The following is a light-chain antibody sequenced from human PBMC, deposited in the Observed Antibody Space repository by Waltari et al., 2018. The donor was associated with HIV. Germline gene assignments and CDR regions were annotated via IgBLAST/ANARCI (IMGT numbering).Light chain of an antibody. V-gene: IGKV1-9*01. CDR1: QGISNY. Sequence: DIQLTQSQSFLSASVGDRVTITCRASQGISNYFAWYQQKPGTAPKLLLFDGSPLHSGVPSRFGGSGSGTEFTLTISSLQPEDFATYYCHQFDSYPRTFGQGTKVDI. J-gene: IGKJ1*01. CDR2: DGS. CDR3: HQFDSYPRT.